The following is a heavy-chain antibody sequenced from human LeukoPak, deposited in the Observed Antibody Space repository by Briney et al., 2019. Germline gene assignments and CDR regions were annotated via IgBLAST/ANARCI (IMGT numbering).Heavy chain of an antibody. J-gene: IGHJ4*02. CDR1: GYTFTSYG. Sequence: ASVKVSCKASGYTFTSYGISWVRQAPGQGLEWMGWISAYNGNTNYAQKLQGRVTMATDTSTSTAYMELRSLRFDDTAVYYCARGRDHDYGDYFFDYWGQGTLVTVSS. D-gene: IGHD4-17*01. CDR2: ISAYNGNT. CDR3: ARGRDHDYGDYFFDY. V-gene: IGHV1-18*01.